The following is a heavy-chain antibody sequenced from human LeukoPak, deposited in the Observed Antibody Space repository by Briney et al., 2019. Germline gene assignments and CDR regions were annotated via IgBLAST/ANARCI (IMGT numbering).Heavy chain of an antibody. CDR1: GGSISSYY. D-gene: IGHD2-21*02. J-gene: IGHJ4*02. Sequence: SETLSLTCTVSGGSISSYYWTWIRQPPGKGLEWIGSIYYSGSTYYNPSLKSRVTISVDTSKNQFSLKLSSVTAADTAVYYCAREAYCGGDCYSGFDYWGQGTLVTVSS. CDR3: AREAYCGGDCYSGFDY. V-gene: IGHV4-39*07. CDR2: IYYSGST.